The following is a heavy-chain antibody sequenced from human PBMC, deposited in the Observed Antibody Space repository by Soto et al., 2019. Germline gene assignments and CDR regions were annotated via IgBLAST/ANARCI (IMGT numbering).Heavy chain of an antibody. CDR3: ARDSGGAVAGPYYFDY. D-gene: IGHD6-19*01. Sequence: ASETLSLTCTVSGGSISSYYWSWIRQPPGKGLEWIGYIYYSGSTNYNPSLKSRVTISVDTSKNQFSLKLSSVTAADTAVYYCARDSGGAVAGPYYFDYWGQGTLVTVSS. V-gene: IGHV4-59*01. CDR2: IYYSGST. J-gene: IGHJ4*02. CDR1: GGSISSYY.